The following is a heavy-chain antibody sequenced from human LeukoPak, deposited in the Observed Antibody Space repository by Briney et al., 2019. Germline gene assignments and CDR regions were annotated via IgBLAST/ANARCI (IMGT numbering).Heavy chain of an antibody. CDR1: GYTFTSYG. Sequence: GASVKVSCKASGYTFTSYGISWVRQAPGQGLEWMGWISAYNGNTNYAQKLQGRVTMTTDTSTSTAYMELRSLRSDDTAVYYCARGPYYDFWSGLYNWFDPWGQGTLVTVSS. CDR2: ISAYNGNT. CDR3: ARGPYYDFWSGLYNWFDP. V-gene: IGHV1-18*01. J-gene: IGHJ5*02. D-gene: IGHD3-3*01.